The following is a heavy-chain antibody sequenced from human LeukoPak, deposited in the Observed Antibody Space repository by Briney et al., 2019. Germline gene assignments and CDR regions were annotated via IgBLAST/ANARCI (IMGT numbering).Heavy chain of an antibody. V-gene: IGHV1-3*04. D-gene: IGHD6-13*01. Sequence: ASVKVSCKASGYTFTSNAMHWVRQAPGQRPEWMGWINTGNGNTKYSQKFQGRVTISRDTSANTAYMEVSSLRSEDTAVYYCARGAAEGLDRWGQGTLVTVSS. J-gene: IGHJ5*02. CDR1: GYTFTSNA. CDR2: INTGNGNT. CDR3: ARGAAEGLDR.